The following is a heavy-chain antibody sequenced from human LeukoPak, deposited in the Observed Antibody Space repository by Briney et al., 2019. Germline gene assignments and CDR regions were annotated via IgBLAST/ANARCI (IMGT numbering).Heavy chain of an antibody. CDR2: MSPNSGNT. CDR1: GYNFNTYD. D-gene: IGHD2-21*01. Sequence: ASVKVSCKASGYNFNTYDINWVRQTGGQGLEWMGWMSPNSGNTAYAQKFQGRVTMSRNTSIATVYMEVSSLTSDDTAVYFCARARGAPYRHPFVERIAPYYFDDWGQGTLVTVSS. J-gene: IGHJ4*02. V-gene: IGHV1-8*01. CDR3: ARARGAPYRHPFVERIAPYYFDD.